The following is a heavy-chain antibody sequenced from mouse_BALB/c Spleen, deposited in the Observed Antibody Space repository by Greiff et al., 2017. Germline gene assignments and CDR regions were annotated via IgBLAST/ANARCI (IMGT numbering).Heavy chain of an antibody. J-gene: IGHJ3*01. CDR1: GFTFSDYY. CDR3: ARGGGYGSFAWFAY. D-gene: IGHD1-1*01. CDR2: ISDGGSYT. V-gene: IGHV5-4*02. Sequence: EVHLVESGGGLVKPGGSLKLSCAASGFTFSDYYMYWVRQTPEQRLEWVATISDGGSYTYYPHSVKGRFTISRDNAKNNLYLQMSSLKSEDTAMYDCARGGGYGSFAWFAYWGQGTLVTVSA.